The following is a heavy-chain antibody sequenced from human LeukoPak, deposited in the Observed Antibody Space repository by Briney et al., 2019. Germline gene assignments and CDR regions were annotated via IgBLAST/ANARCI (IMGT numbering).Heavy chain of an antibody. CDR1: GYTFTSYD. CDR2: MNPNSGNT. Sequence: GASVTVSFKASGYTFTSYDINWVRQATGQGLEWMGWMNPNSGNTGYAQKFQGRVTMTRNTSISTAYMELSSLRSEDTAVYYCARAFYDYVWGSYLPWGQGTLVTVSS. V-gene: IGHV1-8*01. D-gene: IGHD3-16*02. J-gene: IGHJ5*02. CDR3: ARAFYDYVWGSYLP.